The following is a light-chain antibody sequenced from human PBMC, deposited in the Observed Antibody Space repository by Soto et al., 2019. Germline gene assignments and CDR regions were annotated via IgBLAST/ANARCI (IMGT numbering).Light chain of an antibody. CDR3: RQYYSTPPT. J-gene: IGKJ4*01. CDR2: WAS. CDR1: QSVLYSSNNKNY. V-gene: IGKV4-1*01. Sequence: DIVMTQSPDSLAVSLGERATINCKSSQSVLYSSNNKNYLAWYQQKPGQPPKLLIYWASTRESGVPDRFSGSGSGTDFTLTISSLQAEDVAVYYCRQYYSTPPTFGGGTKVDIK.